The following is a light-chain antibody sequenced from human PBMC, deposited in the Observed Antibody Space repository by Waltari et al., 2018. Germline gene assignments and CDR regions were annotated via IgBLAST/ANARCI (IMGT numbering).Light chain of an antibody. J-gene: IGLJ3*02. CDR3: CSYAGTWL. Sequence: QSALTQPASMPASPGQSITISCTATNNAVGTYDLVPCYHQPPGRAPKPLIFQGTKRPSEVSGRFSGSKSADTASLTISGLQPEDEADYYCCSYAGTWLFGGGTKVTVL. CDR1: NNAVGTYDL. CDR2: QGT. V-gene: IGLV2-23*01.